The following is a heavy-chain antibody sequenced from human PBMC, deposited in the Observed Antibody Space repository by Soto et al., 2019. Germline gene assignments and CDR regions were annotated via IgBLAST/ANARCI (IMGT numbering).Heavy chain of an antibody. CDR3: AKISGSNDYFDY. Sequence: SLRLSCAASGFTFSSYAMSWVRQAPGKGLEWVSAISGSGGSTYYADSVKGRFTISRDNSKNTLYLQMNSLRAEDTAVYYCAKISGSNDYFDYWGQGTLVTVSS. V-gene: IGHV3-23*01. J-gene: IGHJ4*02. CDR2: ISGSGGST. CDR1: GFTFSSYA.